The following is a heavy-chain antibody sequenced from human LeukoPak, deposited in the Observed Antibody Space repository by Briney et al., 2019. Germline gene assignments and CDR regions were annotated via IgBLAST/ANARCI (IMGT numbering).Heavy chain of an antibody. CDR3: ARVREDALDI. CDR1: GGSVSSGSYY. V-gene: IGHV4-61*01. D-gene: IGHD3-10*01. J-gene: IGHJ3*02. CDR2: IYYSGST. Sequence: SETLSLTCTVSGGSVSSGSYYWSWIRQPPGKGLEWIGYIYYSGSTNYNPSLKSRVTISVDTSKNQFSLKLSSVTAADTAVYYCARVREDALDIWGPGTMVTVSS.